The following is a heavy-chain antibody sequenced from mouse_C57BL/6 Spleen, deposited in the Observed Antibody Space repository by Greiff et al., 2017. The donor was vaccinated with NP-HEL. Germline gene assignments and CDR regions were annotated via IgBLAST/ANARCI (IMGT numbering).Heavy chain of an antibody. D-gene: IGHD1-1*02. CDR2: INPNNGGT. V-gene: IGHV1-26*01. Sequence: VQLQQSGPELVKPGASVKISCKASGYTFTDYYMNWVKQSHGKSLEWIGDINPNNGGTSYNQKFKGKATLTVDKSSSTAYMELRSLTSEDSAVYYCAREASMAPYAMDYWGQGTSVTVSS. CDR1: GYTFTDYY. J-gene: IGHJ4*01. CDR3: AREASMAPYAMDY.